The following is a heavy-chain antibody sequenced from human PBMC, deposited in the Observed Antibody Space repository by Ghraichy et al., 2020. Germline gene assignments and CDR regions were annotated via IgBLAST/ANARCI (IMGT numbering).Heavy chain of an antibody. Sequence: GGSLRLSCAASGFTFSRYGMSWVRQAPEKGLEWDSDISGSADSTYYADSAKGRCTTSRDNSENTLYLQMNSLRAEDTAVYYCAKLRGIAITATWRSFDYWGQGTLVTVSS. CDR3: AKLRGIAITATWRSFDY. D-gene: IGHD6-13*01. CDR2: ISGSADST. J-gene: IGHJ4*02. V-gene: IGHV3-23*01. CDR1: GFTFSRYG.